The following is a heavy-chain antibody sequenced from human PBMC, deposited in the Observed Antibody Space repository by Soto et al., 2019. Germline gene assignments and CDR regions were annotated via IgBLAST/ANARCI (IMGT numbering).Heavy chain of an antibody. CDR2: VSYTGST. J-gene: IGHJ4*02. Sequence: QVHLQESGPGLVKPSQTLSLACSVSGESITSLGYYWTWVRQPPGKGLEWIGFVSYTGSTFYNSALRSRVTISRHTSKNQFFLDVKSVTVADTALYCCTRVDYWGQGVMVTVSS. V-gene: IGHV4-31*03. CDR3: TRVDY. CDR1: GESITSLGYY.